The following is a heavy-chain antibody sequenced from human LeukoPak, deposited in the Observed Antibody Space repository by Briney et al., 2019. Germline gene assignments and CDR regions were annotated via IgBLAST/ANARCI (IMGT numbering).Heavy chain of an antibody. D-gene: IGHD3-22*01. CDR3: ARGGYDSPYYFDY. J-gene: IGHJ4*02. CDR1: GFTASSNY. Sequence: PGGSLRLSCAASGFTASSNYMSWVRQAPGKGLEWVSVIYSGGSTYYADSVKGRFTISRDNSKNTLYLQMNGLRAEDTAVYYCARGGYDSPYYFDYWGQGTLVTVSS. V-gene: IGHV3-53*01. CDR2: IYSGGST.